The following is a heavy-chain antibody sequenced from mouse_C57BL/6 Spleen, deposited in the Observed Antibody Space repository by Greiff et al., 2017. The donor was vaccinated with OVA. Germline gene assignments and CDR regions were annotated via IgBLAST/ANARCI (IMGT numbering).Heavy chain of an antibody. CDR1: GYSFTGYY. Sequence: VHVKQSGPELVKPGASVKISCKASGYSFTGYYMNWVKQSPEKSLEWIGEINPSTGGTTYNQKFKAKATLTVDKSSSTAYMQLKSLTSEDSAVYYCASYYSNYEGYAMDYWGQGTSVTVSS. CDR2: INPSTGGT. D-gene: IGHD2-5*01. CDR3: ASYYSNYEGYAMDY. V-gene: IGHV1-42*01. J-gene: IGHJ4*01.